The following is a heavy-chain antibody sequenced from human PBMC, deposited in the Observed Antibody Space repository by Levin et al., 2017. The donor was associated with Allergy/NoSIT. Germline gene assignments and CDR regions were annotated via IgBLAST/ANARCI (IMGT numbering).Heavy chain of an antibody. CDR3: ASRYCSGGSCHDAFDI. CDR1: GFTFSDYY. D-gene: IGHD2-15*01. Sequence: GGSLRLSCAASGFTFSDYYMSWIRQAPGKGLEWVSYISSSGSTIYYADSVKGRFTISRDNAKNSLYLQMNSLRAEDTAVYYCASRYCSGGSCHDAFDIWGQGTMVTVSS. CDR2: ISSSGSTI. J-gene: IGHJ3*02. V-gene: IGHV3-11*01.